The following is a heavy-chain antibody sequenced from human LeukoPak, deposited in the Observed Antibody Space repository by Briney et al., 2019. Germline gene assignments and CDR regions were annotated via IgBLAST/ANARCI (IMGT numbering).Heavy chain of an antibody. CDR3: ARAGVTNQLGETYWYFDL. Sequence: PGGSLRLSCTASGFTLSNYWMTWVRQAPGEGLEWVAKIEKDGSATYYVDSMKGRFTVSRDNAANSLYLQMSNLGVEDTAVYSCARAGVTNQLGETYWYFDLWGRGTLVTVSS. V-gene: IGHV3-7*01. D-gene: IGHD1-1*01. CDR1: GFTLSNYW. J-gene: IGHJ2*01. CDR2: IEKDGSAT.